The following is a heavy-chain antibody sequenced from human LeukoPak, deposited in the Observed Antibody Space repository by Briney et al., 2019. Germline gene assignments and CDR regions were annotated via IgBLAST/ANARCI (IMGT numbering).Heavy chain of an antibody. J-gene: IGHJ4*02. V-gene: IGHV1-2*02. D-gene: IGHD3/OR15-3a*01. CDR2: INTNTGGT. Sequence: GASVKVSRTASGYTFTAHYIHWLRQAPGQGPEWMGWINTNTGGTNYAQKFQGRVTMTRDTSINTVYMELSGLRYDDTAIYYCARPKGGRFLDWLLVYWGQGTLVTVSS. CDR3: ARPKGGRFLDWLLVY. CDR1: GYTFTAHY.